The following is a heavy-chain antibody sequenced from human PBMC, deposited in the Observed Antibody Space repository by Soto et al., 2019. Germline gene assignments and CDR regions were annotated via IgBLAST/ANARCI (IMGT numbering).Heavy chain of an antibody. CDR1: GFTFSSYA. CDR3: AKDRLASTDFYYYMDA. J-gene: IGHJ6*03. CDR2: ISGSGGTT. Sequence: GGSLRLSCAASGFTFSSYAMSWVRQAPGKGLEWVSAISGSGGTTPYTDSGKGRFTISRDNSKNTVHLQMNSLRAEDTAVYYCAKDRLASTDFYYYMDAWGQGTTVTVSS. D-gene: IGHD4-17*01. V-gene: IGHV3-23*01.